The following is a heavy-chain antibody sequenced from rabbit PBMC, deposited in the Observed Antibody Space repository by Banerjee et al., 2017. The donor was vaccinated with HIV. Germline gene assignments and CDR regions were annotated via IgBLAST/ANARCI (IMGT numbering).Heavy chain of an antibody. V-gene: IGHV1S40*01. D-gene: IGHD2-1*01. CDR3: ARVVDNIDFYVDL. CDR2: IYTGDGNT. J-gene: IGHJ4*01. CDR1: GFSFSSGYY. Sequence: QSLEESGGDLVKPGTSLTLTCTASGFSFSSGYYMCWVRQAPGKGLEWIGCIYTGDGNTYYASWAKGRFTISKTSSTVDLKMTSLTAADTASYFCARVVDNIDFYVDLWGPGTLVTVS.